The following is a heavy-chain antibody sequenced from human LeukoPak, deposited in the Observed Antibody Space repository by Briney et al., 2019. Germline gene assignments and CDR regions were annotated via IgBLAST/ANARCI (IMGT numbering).Heavy chain of an antibody. Sequence: GGSLRLSCAASGFTFDEYAIHWVRQAPGKGLEWVSGISWNSGNIGYVDSVKGRFTISRDNAKNSLYLQMNSLRTEDTALYYCGKSPCGSGYCQIDHWGQGTLVTVSS. CDR1: GFTFDEYA. CDR3: GKSPCGSGYCQIDH. V-gene: IGHV3-9*01. J-gene: IGHJ4*02. D-gene: IGHD3-3*01. CDR2: ISWNSGNI.